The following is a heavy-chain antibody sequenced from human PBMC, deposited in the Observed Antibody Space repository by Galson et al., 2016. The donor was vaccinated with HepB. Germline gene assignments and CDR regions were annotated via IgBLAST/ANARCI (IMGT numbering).Heavy chain of an antibody. V-gene: IGHV3-33*01. CDR3: ARDLGGSSCLDY. Sequence: SLRLSCAASGFTFSSYGMHWVRQAPGKGLEWMAVIWYDGINKYYGDSVQGRFTISRDNSRNTLYLQMNSLRAEDTAFYYCARDLGGSSCLDYWGQGTLVTGSS. CDR2: IWYDGINK. CDR1: GFTFSSYG. J-gene: IGHJ4*02. D-gene: IGHD6-6*01.